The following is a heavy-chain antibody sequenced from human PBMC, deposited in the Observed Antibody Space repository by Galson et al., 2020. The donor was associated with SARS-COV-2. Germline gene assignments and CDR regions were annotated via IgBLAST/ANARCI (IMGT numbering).Heavy chain of an antibody. D-gene: IGHD6-19*01. J-gene: IGHJ5*02. V-gene: IGHV3-30*18. CDR3: AKDLSSSSRWLYNWFDP. CDR2: ITHDGNDN. Sequence: GGSMRLSCIASGSSFSSYGMHWVRQAPGRGLEWVAVITHDGNDNYYADSVKGRFTISRDNSKNTVYLEMNSLRTEDAAVYYCAKDLSSSSRWLYNWFDPWGQGTLVTVSS. CDR1: GSSFSSYG.